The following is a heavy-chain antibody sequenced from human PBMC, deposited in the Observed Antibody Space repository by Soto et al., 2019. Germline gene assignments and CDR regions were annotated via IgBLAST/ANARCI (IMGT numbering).Heavy chain of an antibody. CDR3: ARDHYLNGMDV. Sequence: QVQLQESGPGLVKPSETLSLTCTVSGGSISSYYWSWIRQPPGKGLEWIGYIYYSGSTNYNPSLKSRVTISVDTSKNQFSLKLSSVTAADTAVYYCARDHYLNGMDVWGQGTTVTVSS. CDR2: IYYSGST. J-gene: IGHJ6*02. V-gene: IGHV4-59*01. D-gene: IGHD1-26*01. CDR1: GGSISSYY.